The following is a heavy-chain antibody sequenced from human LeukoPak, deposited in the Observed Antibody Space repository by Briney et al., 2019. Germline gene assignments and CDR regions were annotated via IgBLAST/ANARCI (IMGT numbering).Heavy chain of an antibody. Sequence: PGGSLRLSCAAPGFTFSSYAMHWVRQAPGKGLEWVAVISYDGSNKYYADSVKGRFAISRDNSKNTLYLQMNSLRAEDTAVYYCAGCYYDFWSGYEGNDAFDIWGQGTMVTVSS. CDR1: GFTFSSYA. CDR3: AGCYYDFWSGYEGNDAFDI. CDR2: ISYDGSNK. D-gene: IGHD3-3*01. J-gene: IGHJ3*02. V-gene: IGHV3-30*09.